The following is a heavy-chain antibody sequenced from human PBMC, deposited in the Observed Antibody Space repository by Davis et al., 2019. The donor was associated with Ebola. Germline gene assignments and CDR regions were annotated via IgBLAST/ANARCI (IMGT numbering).Heavy chain of an antibody. D-gene: IGHD3-10*01. CDR1: GFTFSNYA. CDR2: MSGSGDSV. CDR3: ARRYYGSGTYYKDY. Sequence: GESLKISCAASGFTFSNYAMSWVRQAPGKGLEWVSDMSGSGDSVYYADSVKGRFTISRDNSKNTLYLQMNSLRVEDTAVYYCARRYYGSGTYYKDYWGQGTLVTVSS. V-gene: IGHV3-23*01. J-gene: IGHJ4*02.